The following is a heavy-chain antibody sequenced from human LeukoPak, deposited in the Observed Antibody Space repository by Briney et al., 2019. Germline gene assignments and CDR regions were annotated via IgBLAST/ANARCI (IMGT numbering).Heavy chain of an antibody. D-gene: IGHD3-10*01. CDR2: INPNSGGT. CDR3: ARETSGSYYNFDY. V-gene: IGHV1-2*06. CDR1: GYTFTSYG. Sequence: ASVKVSCKASGYTFTSYGISWVRQAPGQGLEWMGRINPNSGGTNYAQKFQGRVTMTRDTSISTAYMELSRLRSDDTAVYYCARETSGSYYNFDYWGQGTLVTVSS. J-gene: IGHJ4*02.